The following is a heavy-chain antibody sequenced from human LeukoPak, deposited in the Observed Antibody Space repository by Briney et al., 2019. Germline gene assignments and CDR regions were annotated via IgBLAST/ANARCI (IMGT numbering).Heavy chain of an antibody. Sequence: SETLSLTCTVSGCSITGYHWSWIGQPPGKGLEWIGYIYSSGSTEYKPSLKSRATISADTSKNQFSLKLTSVTAADTAIYYCARRNDFDIWGQGTMVTVSS. CDR1: GCSITGYH. CDR2: IYSSGST. CDR3: ARRNDFDI. V-gene: IGHV4-4*08. J-gene: IGHJ3*02.